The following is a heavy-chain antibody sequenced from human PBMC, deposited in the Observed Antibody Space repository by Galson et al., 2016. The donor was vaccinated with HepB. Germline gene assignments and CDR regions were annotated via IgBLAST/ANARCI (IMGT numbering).Heavy chain of an antibody. CDR3: ASLLRYHDSSHYYPPGVMGTFDS. Sequence: SETLSLTCTVSGGSISSTSYQWGWIRQPPGKGLEWIGTIFYSGSTFYNPSLKSRITISVDTSKNQFSLQLRSVTAADTAVFYCASLLRYHDSSHYYPPGVMGTFDSWGQGTLVTVSP. J-gene: IGHJ4*02. CDR2: IFYSGST. V-gene: IGHV4-39*01. CDR1: GGSISSTSYQ. D-gene: IGHD3-22*01.